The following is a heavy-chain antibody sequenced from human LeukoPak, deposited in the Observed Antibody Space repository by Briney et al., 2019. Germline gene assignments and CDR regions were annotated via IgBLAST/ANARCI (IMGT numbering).Heavy chain of an antibody. CDR2: IGRSGTTI. CDR3: ARSGKIYFDWLLDY. J-gene: IGHJ4*02. V-gene: IGHV3-11*04. CDR1: GFTFSDYY. Sequence: GGSLRLSCAASGFTFSDYYMSWIRQAPGKGLEWVSYIGRSGTTIHYADSVKGRFTSSWDNAKKSLYLQMNSLRAEDTAVYYCARSGKIYFDWLLDYWGQGTLVTVPS. D-gene: IGHD3-9*01.